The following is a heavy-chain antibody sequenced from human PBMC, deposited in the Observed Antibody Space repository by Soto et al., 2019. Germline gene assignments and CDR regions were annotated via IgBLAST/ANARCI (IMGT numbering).Heavy chain of an antibody. D-gene: IGHD3-16*01. J-gene: IGHJ6*02. CDR1: GDSVSSSSAA. V-gene: IGHV6-1*01. Sequence: SQTLSLTCAISGDSVSSSSAAWIWIRQSPSRGLEWLGRTYYRSKWIHEYAISMESRITINPDTSKNQFSLQLYSVTPEDTAVYYCAGVVWFRGMEVWGQGTPVTVSS. CDR2: TYYRSKWIH. CDR3: AGVVWFRGMEV.